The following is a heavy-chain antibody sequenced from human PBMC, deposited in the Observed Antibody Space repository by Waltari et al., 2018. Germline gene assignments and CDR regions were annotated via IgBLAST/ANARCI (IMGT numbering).Heavy chain of an antibody. CDR2: INPSGGST. V-gene: IGHV1-46*03. J-gene: IGHJ5*02. D-gene: IGHD2-2*01. CDR3: ARENNIVVVPAAIGFGWFDP. CDR1: GYTFTSYY. Sequence: QVQLVQSGAEVKKPGASVKVSCKASGYTFTSYYMHWVRQAPGQGLEWMGIINPSGGSTSYAQKFQGRGTMTRDTSTSTVYMELSSLRSEDTAVYYCARENNIVVVPAAIGFGWFDPWGQGTLVTVSS.